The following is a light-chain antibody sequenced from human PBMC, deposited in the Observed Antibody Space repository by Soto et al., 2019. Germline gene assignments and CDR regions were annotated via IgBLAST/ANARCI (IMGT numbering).Light chain of an antibody. Sequence: QSALTQPASVSGSPGQSITISCTGSSSYVGSYNLVSWYQQHPGKAPKLMIYEDSKRPSGVSNRFSGSKSGNTASLTISGLQAEDEADYYCCSYAGSSTDVFGTGTKVTVL. CDR1: SSYVGSYNL. CDR2: EDS. V-gene: IGLV2-23*01. CDR3: CSYAGSSTDV. J-gene: IGLJ1*01.